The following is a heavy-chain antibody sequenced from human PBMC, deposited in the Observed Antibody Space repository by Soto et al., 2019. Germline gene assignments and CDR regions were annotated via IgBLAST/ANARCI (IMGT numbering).Heavy chain of an antibody. Sequence: SETLSLTCAVYGGSFSGYYWSWIRQPPGKGLEWIGEINHSGSTNYNPSLKSRVTISVDTSKNQFSLKLSSVTAADTAVYYCARGVPIVVVSAEEDWFDPWGQGTLVTVSS. J-gene: IGHJ5*02. CDR2: INHSGST. V-gene: IGHV4-34*01. CDR3: ARGVPIVVVSAEEDWFDP. D-gene: IGHD2-2*01. CDR1: GGSFSGYY.